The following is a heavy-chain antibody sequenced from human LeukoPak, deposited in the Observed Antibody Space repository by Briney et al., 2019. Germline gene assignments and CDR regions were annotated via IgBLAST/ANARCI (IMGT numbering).Heavy chain of an antibody. CDR2: ISSSSSYI. D-gene: IGHD3-3*01. CDR3: ARDRRITIFGVVDPAGAFDI. Sequence: KTGGSLRLSCAASGFTFSSYSMNWVRQAPGKGLEWVSSISSSSSYIYYADSVKGRFTISRDNAKNSLYLQMNSLRAEDTAVYYCARDRRITIFGVVDPAGAFDIWAKGQWSPSLQ. CDR1: GFTFSSYS. J-gene: IGHJ3*02. V-gene: IGHV3-21*01.